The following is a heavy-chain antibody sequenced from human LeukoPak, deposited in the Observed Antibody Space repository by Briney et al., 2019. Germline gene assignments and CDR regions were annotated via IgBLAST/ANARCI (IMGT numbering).Heavy chain of an antibody. CDR2: ISSSSSTI. CDR1: GFTFSDYD. Sequence: GGSLRLSCTAYGFTFSDYDRNWVRQAPGKGLEWVSYISSSSSTIYYADSVKGRFTISRDNAKNSLYLQMNSLRAEDTAVYYCARDSSGWYGGYFDYWGPGTLVTVSS. J-gene: IGHJ4*02. D-gene: IGHD6-19*01. CDR3: ARDSSGWYGGYFDY. V-gene: IGHV3-48*04.